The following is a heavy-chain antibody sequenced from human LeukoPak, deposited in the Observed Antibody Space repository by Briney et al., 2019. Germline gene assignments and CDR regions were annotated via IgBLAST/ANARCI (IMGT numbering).Heavy chain of an antibody. D-gene: IGHD3-22*01. CDR1: GGSISVSAYY. Sequence: SETLSLTCTVSGGSISVSAYYWSWIRQPAGKGLEWLGRVYNSGSSDYNPSLRGRVTMSVDRSNNQFSLNLSSVTAADTAVYYCARDEVATYDSSGYYYSDGFDYWGQGILVTVSA. CDR2: VYNSGSS. V-gene: IGHV4-4*07. CDR3: ARDEVATYDSSGYYYSDGFDY. J-gene: IGHJ4*02.